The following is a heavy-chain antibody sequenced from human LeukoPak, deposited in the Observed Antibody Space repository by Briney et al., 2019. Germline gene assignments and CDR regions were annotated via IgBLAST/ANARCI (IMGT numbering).Heavy chain of an antibody. CDR2: VHTSGST. CDR1: GGSISSYY. CDR3: ARDGGGNRNFDY. D-gene: IGHD4-23*01. J-gene: IGHJ4*02. V-gene: IGHV4-4*07. Sequence: SETLSLTCTVSGGSISSYYWSWIRQPAGKGLEWVGRVHTSGSTNYNPSLKSRVTLSQDTSKNQFYLRLTSVTAADTAVYYCARDGGGNRNFDYWGQGTLVTVSS.